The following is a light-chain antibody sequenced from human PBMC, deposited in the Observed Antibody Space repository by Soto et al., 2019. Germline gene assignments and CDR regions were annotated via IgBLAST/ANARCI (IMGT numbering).Light chain of an antibody. Sequence: QSALTQPASVSGSPGQSITISCSGTSSDVGFYNYVSWYQQHPGKAPKLMIYDVTNRPSGVSNRFSGSKSGNTASLTISGLQAADEADYFCSSNTRSSTLIFGTGTKLTVL. CDR1: SSDVGFYNY. CDR3: SSNTRSSTLI. J-gene: IGLJ1*01. CDR2: DVT. V-gene: IGLV2-14*01.